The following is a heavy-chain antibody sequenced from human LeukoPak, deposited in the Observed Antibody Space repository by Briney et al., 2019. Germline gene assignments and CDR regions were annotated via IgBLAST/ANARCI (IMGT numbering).Heavy chain of an antibody. J-gene: IGHJ4*02. Sequence: GSLRLSCAASGFTFSSYWMSWVRQAPGKGLEWVANIKLDGSEKNYVDSVKGRFTISRDNAKNSVYLQMNSLRAEDMAVYYCARGGTATYYFDYWGQGTLVTVSS. CDR3: ARGGTATYYFDY. V-gene: IGHV3-7*01. CDR1: GFTFSSYW. CDR2: IKLDGSEK. D-gene: IGHD3-16*01.